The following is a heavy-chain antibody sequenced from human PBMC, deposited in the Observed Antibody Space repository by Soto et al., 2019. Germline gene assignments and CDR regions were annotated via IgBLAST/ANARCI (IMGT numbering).Heavy chain of an antibody. Sequence: ASVKVSCKASGYTFTSYGISWVRQAPGQGLERMGWISAYNGNTNYAQKLQGRVTMTTDTSTSTAYMELRSLRSDDTAVYYCARSSHYDILTGPYYYGMDVWGQGTTVTVA. V-gene: IGHV1-18*01. J-gene: IGHJ6*02. CDR1: GYTFTSYG. D-gene: IGHD3-9*01. CDR3: ARSSHYDILTGPYYYGMDV. CDR2: ISAYNGNT.